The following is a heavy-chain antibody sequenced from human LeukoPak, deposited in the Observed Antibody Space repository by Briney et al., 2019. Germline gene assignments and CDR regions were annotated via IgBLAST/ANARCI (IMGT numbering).Heavy chain of an antibody. CDR2: INPNSGDT. Sequence: ASVKVSCKTSGYIFTGSYVHWVRQAPGQGLEWVGWINPNSGDTEYAQNFQGRVTMTTDTSISTAYMELNRLRSDDTAVYYCARGRRGPVPAAPDYNWFDPWGQGTLVTVSS. CDR3: ARGRRGPVPAAPDYNWFDP. J-gene: IGHJ5*02. D-gene: IGHD2-2*01. CDR1: GYIFTGSY. V-gene: IGHV1-2*02.